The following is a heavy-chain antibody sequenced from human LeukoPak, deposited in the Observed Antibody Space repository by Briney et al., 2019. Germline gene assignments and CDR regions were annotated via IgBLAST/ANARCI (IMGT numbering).Heavy chain of an antibody. Sequence: SETLSLTCAVYGGSFSGYYWSWIRQPPGKGLEWIGEINHSGSTNYNPSLKSRVTISVDTSKNQFSLKLSSVTAADTAVYYCARVHQRWELRIDYWGQGTLVTVSS. J-gene: IGHJ4*02. D-gene: IGHD1-26*01. CDR3: ARVHQRWELRIDY. CDR2: INHSGST. V-gene: IGHV4-34*01. CDR1: GGSFSGYY.